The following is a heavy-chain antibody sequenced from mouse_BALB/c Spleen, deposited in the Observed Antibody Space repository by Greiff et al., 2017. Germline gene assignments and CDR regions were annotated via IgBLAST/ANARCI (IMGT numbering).Heavy chain of an antibody. CDR2: ISSGSSTI. D-gene: IGHD2-14*01. CDR1: GFTFSSFG. CDR3: ARRYDGGPFDY. Sequence: VQLQQSGGGLVQPGGSRKLSCAASGFTFSSFGMHWVRQAPEKGLEWVAYISSGSSTIYYADTVKGRFTISRDNPKNTLFLQMTSLRSEDTAMYYCARRYDGGPFDYWGQGTTLTVSS. V-gene: IGHV5-17*02. J-gene: IGHJ2*01.